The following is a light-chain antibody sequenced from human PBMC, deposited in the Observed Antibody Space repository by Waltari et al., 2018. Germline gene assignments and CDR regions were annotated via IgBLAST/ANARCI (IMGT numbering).Light chain of an antibody. V-gene: IGLV1-36*01. Sequence: QSVLTQPPSVSEAPRQRVTISCSGSSSNTGTNAVNLYQQLPGKAPKLLIYYDDLLPSGVSARFSGSKSGTSASLAISGLQSDDEADYYCAAWDDSLNGVVFGGGTKLTVL. CDR3: AAWDDSLNGVV. J-gene: IGLJ2*01. CDR2: YDD. CDR1: SSNTGTNA.